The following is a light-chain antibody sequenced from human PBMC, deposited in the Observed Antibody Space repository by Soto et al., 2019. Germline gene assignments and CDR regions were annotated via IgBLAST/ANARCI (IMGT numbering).Light chain of an antibody. CDR1: QTVSSY. V-gene: IGKV3D-15*01. J-gene: IGKJ1*01. Sequence: EVVMTQSPVTLSVSLGQRATLSCRASQTVSSYIAWYQQKPGQAPRLLIPGVFVRATGIPGRFSGSGSGTEFTLTISSLQSEDFATYYCQQGDIWPWTFGQGTKVDIK. CDR2: GVF. CDR3: QQGDIWPWT.